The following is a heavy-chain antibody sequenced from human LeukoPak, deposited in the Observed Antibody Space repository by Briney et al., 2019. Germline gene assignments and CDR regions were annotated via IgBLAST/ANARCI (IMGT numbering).Heavy chain of an antibody. CDR2: ISSSSDYI. D-gene: IGHD5-18*01. Sequence: PGGSLRLSCAASGFTFSSYSMNWVRQAPGKGLEWVSSISSSSDYIYYAASVKGRFAISRDSAKNSLYLQLNSLRAEDTAVYYCAIRGHSNAFDYWGQGTLVTVSS. CDR1: GFTFSSYS. J-gene: IGHJ4*02. CDR3: AIRGHSNAFDY. V-gene: IGHV3-21*01.